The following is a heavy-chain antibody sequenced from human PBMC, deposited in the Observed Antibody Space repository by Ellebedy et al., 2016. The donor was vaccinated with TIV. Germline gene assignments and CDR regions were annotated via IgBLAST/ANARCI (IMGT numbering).Heavy chain of an antibody. CDR1: RVTFRSYW. V-gene: IGHV3-74*01. Sequence: GESLKISCAAPRVTFRSYWMHWVRQAPGEGLVWVARINNDCSSTHYADSVKGRFTISRDNAESILYLQMNSLRVEDTAMYYCAGDLDVWGQGILVTVSS. CDR3: AGDLDV. D-gene: IGHD3-3*01. CDR2: INNDCSST. J-gene: IGHJ4*02.